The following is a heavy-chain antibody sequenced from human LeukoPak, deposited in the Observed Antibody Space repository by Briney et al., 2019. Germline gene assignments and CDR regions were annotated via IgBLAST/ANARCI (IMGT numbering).Heavy chain of an antibody. Sequence: GGSLRLSCAASGFIFSSYSMSWVRQAPGKGLEWVSVITGSGKNTYYADSVKGRFTISKDNSKNTVYLQMNDLRVDDTAVYYCAKAASSSWPSYQYGMDVWGQGTAVTVSS. D-gene: IGHD6-13*01. J-gene: IGHJ6*02. CDR1: GFIFSSYS. V-gene: IGHV3-23*01. CDR3: AKAASSSWPSYQYGMDV. CDR2: ITGSGKNT.